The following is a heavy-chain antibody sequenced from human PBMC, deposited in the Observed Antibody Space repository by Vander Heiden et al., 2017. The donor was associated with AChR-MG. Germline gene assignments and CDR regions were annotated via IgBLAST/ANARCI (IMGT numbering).Heavy chain of an antibody. CDR2: INPSGGST. J-gene: IGHJ4*02. V-gene: IGHV1-46*03. Sequence: QVQLVQSGAEVKKPVASVKASCKASGYTFTSSYMHWVRQAPGQGLEWMGIINPSGGSTSYAQKFQGRVTMARDTSTSTVYMELGSLRSEDTAVYYCARGHDFWSGPDYWGQGTLVTVSS. CDR3: ARGHDFWSGPDY. CDR1: GYTFTSSY. D-gene: IGHD3-3*01.